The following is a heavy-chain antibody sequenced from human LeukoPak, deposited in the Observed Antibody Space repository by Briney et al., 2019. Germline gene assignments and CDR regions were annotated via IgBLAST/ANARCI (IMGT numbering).Heavy chain of an antibody. Sequence: SETLSLTCTVSGGFISGFYWSWIRQPPGKGLEWIGYISYSGNTNYIPSLKSRVTISVDTSKNQFSLKLISVTAEDTGIYYCARGERQTSGYYYYFDYWGQGTLVPVSS. J-gene: IGHJ4*02. CDR1: GGFISGFY. D-gene: IGHD3-22*01. V-gene: IGHV4-59*01. CDR3: ARGERQTSGYYYYFDY. CDR2: ISYSGNT.